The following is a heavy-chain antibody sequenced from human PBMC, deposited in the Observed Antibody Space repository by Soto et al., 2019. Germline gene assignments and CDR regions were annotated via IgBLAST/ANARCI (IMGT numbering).Heavy chain of an antibody. Sequence: QVQLVQSGDEVKKPGASVNISCKATGYTFISYSITWVRQAPGQGLEWMGWISTYNGNTKYAQSLQGRVTLTRDTSTNPAFKEIRGLRSDDTAIYYCAREGAHSTGWYDYFDQWGQGTLVAVSS. V-gene: IGHV1-18*04. D-gene: IGHD6-13*01. CDR2: ISTYNGNT. J-gene: IGHJ4*02. CDR1: GYTFISYS. CDR3: AREGAHSTGWYDYFDQ.